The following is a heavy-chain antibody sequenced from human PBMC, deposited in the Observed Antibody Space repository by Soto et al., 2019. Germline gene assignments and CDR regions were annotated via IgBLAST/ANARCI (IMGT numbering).Heavy chain of an antibody. J-gene: IGHJ4*02. CDR1: GYFFTSYY. V-gene: IGHV1-2*02. Sequence: ASVNVSCKTSGYFFTSYYIHWVRQAPGQGLECMGWINPNDGGTNSAQKFQGRVTMTSDTSINTAYMEITSLRSDDTALYYCAREVTYGGGSFSLGLWGQGTLVTVSS. CDR2: INPNDGGT. CDR3: AREVTYGGGSFSLGL. D-gene: IGHD3-10*01.